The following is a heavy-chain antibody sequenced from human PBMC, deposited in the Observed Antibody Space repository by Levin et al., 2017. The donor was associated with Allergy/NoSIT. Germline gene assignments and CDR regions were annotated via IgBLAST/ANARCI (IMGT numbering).Heavy chain of an antibody. J-gene: IGHJ4*02. Sequence: GGSLRLSCAASGFTFSSYSMNWVRQAPGKGLEWVSSISSSGGFIYYADSVKGRFTISRDNAKNSLCLQMNSLRAEDTAVYYCARGGAYGDYGQSDYWGQGTLVTVSS. V-gene: IGHV3-21*01. CDR1: GFTFSSYS. CDR3: ARGGAYGDYGQSDY. CDR2: ISSSGGFI. D-gene: IGHD4-17*01.